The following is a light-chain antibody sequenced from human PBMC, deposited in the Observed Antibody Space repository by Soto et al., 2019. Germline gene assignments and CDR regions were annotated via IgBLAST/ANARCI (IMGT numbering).Light chain of an antibody. V-gene: IGKV3-15*01. CDR1: QSVSYN. CDR3: QQYTNWPPLT. Sequence: EIVMTQSTATLSVSPGETATLSCRASQSVSYNLAWYQQKPGQGPRLLIYGAFTRATGIPARFSGSGSGTEFTHTISSLQSEDFAVYYWQQYTNWPPLTFGGGTKVEIK. J-gene: IGKJ4*01. CDR2: GAF.